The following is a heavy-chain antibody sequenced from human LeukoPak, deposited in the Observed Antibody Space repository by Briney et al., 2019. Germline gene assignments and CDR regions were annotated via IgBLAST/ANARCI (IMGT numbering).Heavy chain of an antibody. CDR1: GGSISSYY. CDR2: IYTSGST. Sequence: SETLSLTCTVSGGSISSYYWSWIRQPAGKGLGWIGRIYTSGSTNYNPSLKSRVTMSVDTSKNQFSLKLSSVTAADTAVYYCARDGGYYYDSSGVFPWGQGTLVTVSS. CDR3: ARDGGYYYDSSGVFP. V-gene: IGHV4-4*07. J-gene: IGHJ4*02. D-gene: IGHD3-22*01.